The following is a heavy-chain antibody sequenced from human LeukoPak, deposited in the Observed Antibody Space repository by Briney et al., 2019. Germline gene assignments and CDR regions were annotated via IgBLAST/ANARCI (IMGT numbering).Heavy chain of an antibody. CDR3: AKQVYAISYFDY. CDR1: GGSFSGYY. Sequence: KSSETLSLTCAVYGGSFSGYYWSWIRQPPGKGLEWIGEINHSGSTNYNPSLKSRVTISVDTSKNQFSLKLSSVTAADTAVYYCAKQVYAISYFDYWGQGTLVTVPS. CDR2: INHSGST. D-gene: IGHD2-8*01. J-gene: IGHJ4*02. V-gene: IGHV4-34*01.